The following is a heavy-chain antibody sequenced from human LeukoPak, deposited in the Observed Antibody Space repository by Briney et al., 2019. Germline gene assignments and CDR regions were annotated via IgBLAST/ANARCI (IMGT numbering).Heavy chain of an antibody. J-gene: IGHJ4*02. V-gene: IGHV4-34*01. Sequence: SETLSLTCTVSGGSISSYYWSWIRQPAGKGLEWIGEIIHSGATSSNPSLKSRVTISMDPSKNQFSLKLSSVTAADTAVYYCARGRFSVYYFDYWGQGSLVTVSS. CDR2: IIHSGAT. D-gene: IGHD3-3*02. CDR1: GGSISSYY. CDR3: ARGRFSVYYFDY.